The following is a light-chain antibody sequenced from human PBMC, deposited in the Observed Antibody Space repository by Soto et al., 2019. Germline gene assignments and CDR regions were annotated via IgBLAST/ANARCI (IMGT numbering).Light chain of an antibody. J-gene: IGLJ1*01. CDR1: SSNIGSNI. CDR3: AAWDDSLNGYV. V-gene: IGLV1-44*01. Sequence: QSVLTQPPSASGTPGQRVTISCSGSSSNIGSNIVNWYQQLPGTAPKHLIYSNNQRPSGVPGRFSGSKSGTSASLAISALEAEDEADYYCAAWDDSLNGYVFGTGTKVTVL. CDR2: SNN.